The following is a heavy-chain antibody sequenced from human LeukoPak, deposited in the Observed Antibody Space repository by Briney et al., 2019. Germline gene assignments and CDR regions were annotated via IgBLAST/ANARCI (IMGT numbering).Heavy chain of an antibody. Sequence: GASVKVSCKASGYTFTSYYMHWVRQAPGQGLEWMGIINPSGGSTSYAQKFQGRVTMTRNTSISTAYMELSSLRSEDTAVYYCARDQYSSGWGYYYYYGMDVWGQGTTVTVSS. D-gene: IGHD6-19*01. J-gene: IGHJ6*02. CDR2: INPSGGST. V-gene: IGHV1-46*01. CDR1: GYTFTSYY. CDR3: ARDQYSSGWGYYYYYGMDV.